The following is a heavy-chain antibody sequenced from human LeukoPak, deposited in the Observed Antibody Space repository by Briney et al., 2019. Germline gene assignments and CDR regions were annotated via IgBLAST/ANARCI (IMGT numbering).Heavy chain of an antibody. V-gene: IGHV5-51*01. CDR2: IYPGDSDT. CDR3: ARLGSAWAANSAFDY. CDR1: GYSFTSYW. J-gene: IGHJ4*02. D-gene: IGHD6-19*01. Sequence: GESLKISCKGSGYSFTSYWIGRVRQMPGKGLEWMGIIYPGDSDTRYSPSFQGQVTISADKSISTAHLQWSSLKASDTAMYYCARLGSAWAANSAFDYWGQGTLVTVSS.